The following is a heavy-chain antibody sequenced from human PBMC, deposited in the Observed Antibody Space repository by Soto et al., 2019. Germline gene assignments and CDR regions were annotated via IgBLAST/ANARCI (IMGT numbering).Heavy chain of an antibody. CDR3: AREKSCSSTSCYSDAFDI. Sequence: GGSLRLSCAASGFTFSSYSMNWVRQAPGKGLEWVSSISSSSSYIYYADSVKGRFAISRDNAKNSLYLQMNSLRAEDTAVYYCAREKSCSSTSCYSDAFDIWGQGTMVTVSS. J-gene: IGHJ3*02. V-gene: IGHV3-21*01. CDR1: GFTFSSYS. CDR2: ISSSSSYI. D-gene: IGHD2-2*01.